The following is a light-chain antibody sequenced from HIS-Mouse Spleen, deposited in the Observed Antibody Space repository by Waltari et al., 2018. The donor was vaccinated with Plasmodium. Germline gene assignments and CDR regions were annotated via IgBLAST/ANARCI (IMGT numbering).Light chain of an antibody. CDR2: GAS. CDR1: QSVSSN. V-gene: IGKV3-15*01. J-gene: IGKJ3*01. Sequence: IVMTQSPATLSVSPGERATLSCRASQSVSSNLAWYQQKPGQAPRLLIHGASTRATGIPAMFIGSGSGTEFTLTISRLQSEDFAVYYCQQYNNWSVTFGPGTKVDIK. CDR3: QQYNNWSVT.